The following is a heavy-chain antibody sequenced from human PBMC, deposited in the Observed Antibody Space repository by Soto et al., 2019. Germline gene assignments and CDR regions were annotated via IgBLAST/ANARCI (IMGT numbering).Heavy chain of an antibody. CDR1: GFTFSTND. Sequence: ASVKVSCKASGFTFSTNDINWVRQAPGQGLQWMGWMNANVDATDSPQEFKGRVTMTWNASISTAYMELSNLESDDTAVYYCAREVVDGSSLWLDPWGQGTLVTVSS. J-gene: IGHJ5*02. D-gene: IGHD3-10*01. CDR3: AREVVDGSSLWLDP. V-gene: IGHV1-8*01. CDR2: MNANVDAT.